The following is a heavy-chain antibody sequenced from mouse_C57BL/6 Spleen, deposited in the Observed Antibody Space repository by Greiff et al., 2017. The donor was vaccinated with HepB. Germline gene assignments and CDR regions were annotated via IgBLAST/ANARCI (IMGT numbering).Heavy chain of an antibody. CDR2: ISDGGSYT. D-gene: IGHD4-1*01. CDR1: GFTFSSYA. V-gene: IGHV5-4*01. Sequence: DVKLVESGGGLVKPGGSLKLSCAASGFTFSSYAMSWVRQTPEKRLEWVATISDGGSYTYYPDNVKGRFTISRDNAKNNLYLQMSHLKSEDTAMYYCARERKTGPYFDYWGQGTTLTVSS. CDR3: ARERKTGPYFDY. J-gene: IGHJ2*01.